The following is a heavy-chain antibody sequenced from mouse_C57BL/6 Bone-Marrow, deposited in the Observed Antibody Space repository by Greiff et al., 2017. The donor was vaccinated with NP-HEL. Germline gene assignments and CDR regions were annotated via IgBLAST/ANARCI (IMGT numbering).Heavy chain of an antibody. Sequence: EVQRVESGPVLVKPGASVKMSCKASGYTFTDYYMNWVKQSHGKSLEWIGVINPYNGGTSYNQKFKGKATLTVDKSSSTAYMELNSLTSEDSAVYYCARRDYDYDAWYFDVWGTGTTVTVSS. CDR3: ARRDYDYDAWYFDV. CDR1: GYTFTDYY. V-gene: IGHV1-19*01. D-gene: IGHD2-4*01. J-gene: IGHJ1*03. CDR2: INPYNGGT.